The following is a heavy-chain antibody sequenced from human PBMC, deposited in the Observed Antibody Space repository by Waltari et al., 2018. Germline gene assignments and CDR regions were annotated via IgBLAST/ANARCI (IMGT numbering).Heavy chain of an antibody. V-gene: IGHV4-39*01. CDR2: IYYSGST. D-gene: IGHD2-8*02. CDR1: GGSISSSSYY. CDR3: ARQEEVVYATIFDY. J-gene: IGHJ4*02. Sequence: QLQLQESGPGLVKPSETLSLTCTVSGGSISSSSYYWGWIRQPPGKGLEWIGSIYYSGSTDYNPSLKRRVTISVDTSKNQFSLKLSSVTAADTAVYYCARQEEVVYATIFDYWGQGTLVTVSS.